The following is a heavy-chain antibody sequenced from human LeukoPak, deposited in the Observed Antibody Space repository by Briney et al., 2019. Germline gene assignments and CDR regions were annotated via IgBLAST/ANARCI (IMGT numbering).Heavy chain of an antibody. CDR1: GITFSSFW. CDR2: INSYGRGT. V-gene: IGHV3-74*01. J-gene: IGHJ5*02. Sequence: GGSLRLSWAASGITFSSFWVHWVRQAPGKGPVWVSRINSYGRGTSYADSVKGRFTISRDHAKNTLYLQMNSLRAEDTAVYYWASSLGPLTDLWGQGTLVTVSS. CDR3: ASSLGPLTDL. D-gene: IGHD7-27*01.